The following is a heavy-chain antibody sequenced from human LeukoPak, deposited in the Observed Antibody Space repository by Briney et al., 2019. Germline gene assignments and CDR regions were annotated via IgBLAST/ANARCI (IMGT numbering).Heavy chain of an antibody. D-gene: IGHD4-17*01. CDR3: VREYYDDFGY. CDR1: GFIFSNYG. Sequence: GGSLILSCAASGFIFSNYGMNWVRQAPGRGLEWISYISTSGVTMFCADSVKGRFTISRDNAKNSLYLQMNSLRDEDTAVYYCVREYYDDFGYWGQGTLVTVSS. V-gene: IGHV3-48*02. J-gene: IGHJ4*02. CDR2: ISTSGVTM.